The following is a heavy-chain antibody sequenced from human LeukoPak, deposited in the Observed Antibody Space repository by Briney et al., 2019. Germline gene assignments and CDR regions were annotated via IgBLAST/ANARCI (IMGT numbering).Heavy chain of an antibody. CDR3: ARDYYDSSGYYTY. V-gene: IGHV1-69*05. CDR1: RGTFSSYA. D-gene: IGHD3-22*01. Sequence: SVKVSCKACRGTFSSYAISWVRQAPGQGLEWMGGIIPIFGTANYAQKFQGRVTITTDESTSTAYMELSSLRSEDTAVYYCARDYYDSSGYYTYWGQGTLVTVSS. J-gene: IGHJ4*02. CDR2: IIPIFGTA.